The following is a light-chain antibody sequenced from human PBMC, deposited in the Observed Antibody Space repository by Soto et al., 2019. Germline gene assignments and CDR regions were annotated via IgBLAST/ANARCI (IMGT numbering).Light chain of an antibody. Sequence: QSVLTQPPSVSAAPGQKVTISCSGSSSNIGNNYVSWYQQLPGTAPKLLIYDNNNRPSGIPDRFSGSKSGTSATLGITGLQTGDEADYYCGTWDSSLSAYVFGTGTKLTLL. V-gene: IGLV1-51*01. CDR2: DNN. CDR3: GTWDSSLSAYV. CDR1: SSNIGNNY. J-gene: IGLJ1*01.